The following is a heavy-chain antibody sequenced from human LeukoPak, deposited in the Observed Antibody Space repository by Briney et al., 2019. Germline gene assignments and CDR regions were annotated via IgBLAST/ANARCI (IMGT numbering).Heavy chain of an antibody. CDR3: ARGIATITQDSFDV. CDR1: GGSISNYY. CDR2: IHSSGST. J-gene: IGHJ3*01. Sequence: SETLSLTCTVSGGSISNYYWSWLRQSAGKGLEWIGRIHSSGSTNFNPSLRSRVTMSEDTSKHQFSLWLTSMTAADTALYYCARGIATITQDSFDVWGLGTMVTVSS. D-gene: IGHD1-26*01. V-gene: IGHV4-4*07.